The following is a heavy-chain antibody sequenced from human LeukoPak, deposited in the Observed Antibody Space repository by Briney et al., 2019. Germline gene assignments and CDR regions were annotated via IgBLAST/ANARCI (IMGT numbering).Heavy chain of an antibody. J-gene: IGHJ4*02. D-gene: IGHD3-10*01. Sequence: PSETLSLTCAVSGYSISSSYYWGWIRQPPGKGLEWIGSIYYSGSTYYNPSLKSRVTISVDTSKNPFSLKLSSVTAADTAVYYCASHGTIEYSYGSGSDYWGQGTLVTVSS. CDR3: ASHGTIEYSYGSGSDY. CDR2: IYYSGST. CDR1: GYSISSSYY. V-gene: IGHV4-38-2*01.